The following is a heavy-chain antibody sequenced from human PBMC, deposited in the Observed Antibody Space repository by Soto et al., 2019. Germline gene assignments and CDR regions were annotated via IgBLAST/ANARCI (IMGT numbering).Heavy chain of an antibody. CDR1: GGTFSSYS. D-gene: IGHD2-2*01. V-gene: IGHV1-69*13. Sequence: SVNVSCKCSGGTFSSYSISWVRQAPGQGLECMGWIIPIFGTANYAQKFQGRVTITADGSTSTAYMELSSLRSEDTAVYYCARGDIVVVPADYYYYYGMDVWGQGTTVTVSS. CDR3: ARGDIVVVPADYYYYYGMDV. J-gene: IGHJ6*02. CDR2: IIPIFGTA.